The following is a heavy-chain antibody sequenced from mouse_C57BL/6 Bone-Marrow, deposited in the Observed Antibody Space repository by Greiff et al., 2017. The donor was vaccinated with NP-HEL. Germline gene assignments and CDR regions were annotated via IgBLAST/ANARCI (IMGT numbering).Heavy chain of an antibody. J-gene: IGHJ4*01. V-gene: IGHV2-5*01. CDR3: AGYYGSSSYYYAMDY. CDR1: GFSLTSYG. D-gene: IGHD1-1*01. Sequence: QVQLKQSGPGLVQPSQSLSITCTVSGFSLTSYGVHWVRQSPGKGLEWLGVIWRGGSTDYNAAFMSRLSITKDNSKSQVFFKMNSLQADDTAIYYCAGYYGSSSYYYAMDYWGQGTSVTVSS. CDR2: IWRGGST.